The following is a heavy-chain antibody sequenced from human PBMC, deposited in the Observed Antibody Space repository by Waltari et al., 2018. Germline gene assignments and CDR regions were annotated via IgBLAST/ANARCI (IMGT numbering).Heavy chain of an antibody. D-gene: IGHD3-10*01. Sequence: QVQLQQWGAGLLKPSETLSLTCAVYGGSFSGYYWSWIRQPPGKGLEWIGEITHSGSTNSNPSIKSRVTISVDTSKNQFSLKLSSVTAADTAVYYCARGSRYYGSGSYYRHYYYGMDVWGQGTTVTVSS. CDR1: GGSFSGYY. V-gene: IGHV4-34*01. CDR3: ARGSRYYGSGSYYRHYYYGMDV. J-gene: IGHJ6*02. CDR2: ITHSGST.